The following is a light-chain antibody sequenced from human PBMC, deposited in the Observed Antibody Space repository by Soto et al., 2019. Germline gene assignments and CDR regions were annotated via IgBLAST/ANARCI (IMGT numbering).Light chain of an antibody. Sequence: DIQMTQSPSSLSASVGGRVAISCRASHYISTYLNWYQQRPGKAPKLLIYAASSLQSGVPSRFSGSGSGTDFTLTISSLQPEDFATYYCQQTYSTPLTFGVGTKVEIK. J-gene: IGKJ4*01. CDR3: QQTYSTPLT. CDR2: AAS. V-gene: IGKV1-39*01. CDR1: HYISTY.